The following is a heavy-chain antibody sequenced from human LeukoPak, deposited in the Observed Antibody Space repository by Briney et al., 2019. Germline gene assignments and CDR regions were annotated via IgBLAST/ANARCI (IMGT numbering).Heavy chain of an antibody. Sequence: GGSLRLSCAASGFTFSSYGMHWVRQAPGKGLEWVAVIWYDGSNKYYADSVKGRFTISRDNSKNTLYLQMNSLRAEDTAVYYCARDESWGYYYYGVDVWGKGTTVTVSS. CDR1: GFTFSSYG. CDR2: IWYDGSNK. D-gene: IGHD7-27*01. CDR3: ARDESWGYYYYGVDV. V-gene: IGHV3-33*01. J-gene: IGHJ6*04.